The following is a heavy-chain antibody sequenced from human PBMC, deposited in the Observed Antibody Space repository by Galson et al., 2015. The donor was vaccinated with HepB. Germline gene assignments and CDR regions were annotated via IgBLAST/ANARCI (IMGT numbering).Heavy chain of an antibody. CDR2: INQNGRTK. CDR1: RFTFSSFW. CDR3: ARLQWEPPIRFGFDI. J-gene: IGHJ3*02. Sequence: SLRLSCAASRFTFSSFWMGWVRQAPGKGLEWVANINQNGRTKYYVDSVKGRFAVSRDNAKNSLVLQMNSLRAEDTAVYYCARLQWEPPIRFGFDIWGQGAMVTVSS. D-gene: IGHD1-26*01. V-gene: IGHV3-7*03.